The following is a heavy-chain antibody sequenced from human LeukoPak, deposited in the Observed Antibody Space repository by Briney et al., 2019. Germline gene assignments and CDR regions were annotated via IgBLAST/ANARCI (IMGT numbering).Heavy chain of an antibody. CDR1: GGSISSSSYY. J-gene: IGHJ5*02. V-gene: IGHV4-39*07. CDR2: IYYSGST. D-gene: IGHD6-13*01. Sequence: SETLSLTCTVSGGSISSSSYYWGWIRQPPGKGLEWIGSIYYSGSTYYNPSLKSRVTISVDTSKNQFSLKLSSVTAADTAVYYCARDRTYSSWYRGVWFDPWGQGSLVTVSS. CDR3: ARDRTYSSWYRGVWFDP.